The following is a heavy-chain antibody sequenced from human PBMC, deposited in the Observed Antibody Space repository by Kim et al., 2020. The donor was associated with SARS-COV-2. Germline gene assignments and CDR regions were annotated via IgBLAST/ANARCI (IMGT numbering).Heavy chain of an antibody. D-gene: IGHD6-19*01. CDR3: TQGIAVAWALYYYYYGMDV. V-gene: IGHV3-49*04. CDR1: GFTFGDYP. Sequence: GGSLRLSCTASGFTFGDYPMSWVRQAPGKGLEWVGFIRRKANGGTTEYAASVKGRFTISRDDFKIIGYLQMNSLKTEDTAVYYCTQGIAVAWALYYYYYGMDVWGQGTTVTVSS. J-gene: IGHJ6*02. CDR2: IRRKANGGTT.